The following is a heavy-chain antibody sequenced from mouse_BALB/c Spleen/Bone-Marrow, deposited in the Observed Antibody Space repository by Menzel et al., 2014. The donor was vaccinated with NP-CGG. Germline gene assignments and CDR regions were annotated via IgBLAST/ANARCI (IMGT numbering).Heavy chain of an antibody. D-gene: IGHD1-1*01. Sequence: VQLKESGAELVKPGASVKLSCTASGFNIKDTYMHWVKQRPEQGLEWIGRIDPANVNTKYDPKFQGKATITADTSSNTDYLQLSSLTSEDTAVYYCASYVYGYYFYYWGQGTTLTVSS. CDR2: IDPANVNT. CDR1: GFNIKDTY. V-gene: IGHV14-3*02. CDR3: ASYVYGYYFYY. J-gene: IGHJ2*01.